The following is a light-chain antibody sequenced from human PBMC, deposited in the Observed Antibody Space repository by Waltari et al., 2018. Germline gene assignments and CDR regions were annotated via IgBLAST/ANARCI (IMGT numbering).Light chain of an antibody. CDR1: QNVGKY. Sequence: EFLLTQSPGTVSVSPGEGVTLSCRASQNVGKYLAWYQKRPDQPPRLLIYHASNRAIGIPDRFSGSGSGTDFSLTISRLEPEDFAVYYCQKYVTLPATFGQGTKVEIK. J-gene: IGKJ1*01. CDR3: QKYVTLPAT. V-gene: IGKV3-20*01. CDR2: HAS.